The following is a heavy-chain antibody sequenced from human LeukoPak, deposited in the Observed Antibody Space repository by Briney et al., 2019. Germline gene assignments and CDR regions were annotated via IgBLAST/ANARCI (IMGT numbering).Heavy chain of an antibody. CDR1: GGSFSGYY. CDR2: INHSGST. Sequence: SETLSLTCAVYGGSFSGYYWSWIRQPPGKGLEWIGEINHSGSTNYNPSLKSRVTISVDTPKNQFSLKLSSVTAADTAVYYCARGIYFDYWGQGTLVTVSS. V-gene: IGHV4-34*01. CDR3: ARGIYFDY. J-gene: IGHJ4*02.